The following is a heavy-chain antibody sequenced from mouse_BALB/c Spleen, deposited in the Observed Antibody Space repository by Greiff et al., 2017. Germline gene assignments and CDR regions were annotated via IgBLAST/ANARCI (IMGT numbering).Heavy chain of an antibody. Sequence: QVQLQQSGAELVRPGTSVKISCKASGYTFTNYWLGWVKQRPGHGLEWIGDIYPGGGYTNYNEKFKGKATLTADTSSSTAYMQLSSLTSEDSAVYFCARSYYRYDVVYFDVWGAGTTVTVSS. J-gene: IGHJ1*01. D-gene: IGHD2-14*01. V-gene: IGHV1-63*02. CDR2: IYPGGGYT. CDR3: ARSYYRYDVVYFDV. CDR1: GYTFTNYW.